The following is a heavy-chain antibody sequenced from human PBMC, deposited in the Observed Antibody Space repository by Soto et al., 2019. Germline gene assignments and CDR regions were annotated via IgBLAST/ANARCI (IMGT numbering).Heavy chain of an antibody. D-gene: IGHD3-10*01. Sequence: SETLSLTCAGYGGSFSGYYWSWIRQPPGKGLEWIGEINHSGSTNYNPSLKSRVTISVDTSKNQFSLKLSSVTAADTAVYYCARGSVLLWFGELWYYYYGMDVWGKGTTGTVSS. V-gene: IGHV4-34*01. J-gene: IGHJ6*04. CDR3: ARGSVLLWFGELWYYYYGMDV. CDR1: GGSFSGYY. CDR2: INHSGST.